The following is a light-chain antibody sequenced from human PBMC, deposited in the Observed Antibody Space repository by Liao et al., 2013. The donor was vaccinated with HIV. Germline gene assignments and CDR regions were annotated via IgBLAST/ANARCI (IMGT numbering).Light chain of an antibody. Sequence: SYDLTQPPSVSVSPGQTASITCFGDKLGNKYASWYQQKPGQSPVLVIYQDSKRPSGIPERFSGSNSGNTATLTISGTQAMDEADYYCQAWDSSTHVVFGGGTKLTVL. J-gene: IGLJ2*01. V-gene: IGLV3-1*01. CDR2: QDS. CDR3: QAWDSSTHVV. CDR1: KLGNKY.